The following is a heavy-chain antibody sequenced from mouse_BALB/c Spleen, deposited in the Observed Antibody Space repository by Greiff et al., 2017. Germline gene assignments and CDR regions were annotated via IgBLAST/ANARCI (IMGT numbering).Heavy chain of an antibody. Sequence: QVQLQQSGPGLVQPSQSLSITCTVSGFSLTSYGVHWVRQSPGKGLEWLGVIWSGGSTDYNAAFISRLSISKDNSKSQVFFKMNILQANDTAIYYCASFYYDYDGEFSYYYAMDYWGQGTSVTVSS. D-gene: IGHD2-4*01. CDR2: IWSGGST. V-gene: IGHV2-2*02. CDR1: GFSLTSYG. J-gene: IGHJ4*01. CDR3: ASFYYDYDGEFSYYYAMDY.